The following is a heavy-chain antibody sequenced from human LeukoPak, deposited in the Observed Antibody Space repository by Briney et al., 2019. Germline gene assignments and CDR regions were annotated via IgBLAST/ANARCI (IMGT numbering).Heavy chain of an antibody. Sequence: SETQSLTCTVSGGSISSGGYYWSWIRQHPGKGLEWIGYIYYSGSTYYNPSLKSRVTISVDTSKNQFSLKLSSVTAADTAVYYCARFSQNWFDPWGQGTLVTVSS. CDR1: GGSISSGGYY. V-gene: IGHV4-31*03. CDR3: ARFSQNWFDP. J-gene: IGHJ5*02. CDR2: IYYSGST.